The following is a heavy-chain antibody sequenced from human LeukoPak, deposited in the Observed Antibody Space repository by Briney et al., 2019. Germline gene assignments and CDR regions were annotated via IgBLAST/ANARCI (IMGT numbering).Heavy chain of an antibody. CDR3: ARSERVLTGYPT. D-gene: IGHD3-9*01. CDR2: IIPIFGTA. CDR1: GGTFSSYA. V-gene: IGHV1-69*05. Sequence: ASVKVSCKASGGTFSSYAISWVRQAPGQGLEWMGGIIPIFGTANYAQKFQGRVTITTDESTSTAYTELSSLRSEDTAVYYCARSERVLTGYPTWGQGTLVTVSS. J-gene: IGHJ4*02.